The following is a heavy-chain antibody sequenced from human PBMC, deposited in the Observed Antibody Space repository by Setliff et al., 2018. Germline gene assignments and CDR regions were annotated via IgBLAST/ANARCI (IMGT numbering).Heavy chain of an antibody. CDR2: ISSTGIPI. D-gene: IGHD2-21*02. CDR3: VKDPSVYGADSGSI. CDR1: GFTFSRYA. V-gene: IGHV3-64D*09. J-gene: IGHJ3*02. Sequence: GSLRLSCGASGFTFSRYAMHWVRQAPGKGLESVSAISSTGIPIYYADSVKARFSISRDDAKNTLYLQMTSLGADGTAVYYCVKDPSVYGADSGSIWGQGTMVTVSS.